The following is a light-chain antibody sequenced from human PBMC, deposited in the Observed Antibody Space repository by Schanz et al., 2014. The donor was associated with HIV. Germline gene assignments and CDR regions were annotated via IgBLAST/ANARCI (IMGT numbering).Light chain of an antibody. J-gene: IGLJ3*02. V-gene: IGLV1-44*01. Sequence: QSVLTQPPSASGTPGQRVTISCSGGSSNIGSNAVSWFPQLPGTAPKLLIYNTYHRPSGVPDRFSGSGSGTSASLAISGLQSEDEADYYCAAWDDSLNGWVFGGGTKVTVL. CDR1: SSNIGSNA. CDR2: NTY. CDR3: AAWDDSLNGWV.